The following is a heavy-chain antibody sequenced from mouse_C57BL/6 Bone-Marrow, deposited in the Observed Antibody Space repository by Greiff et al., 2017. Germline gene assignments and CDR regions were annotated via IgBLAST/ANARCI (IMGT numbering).Heavy chain of an antibody. D-gene: IGHD1-1*01. V-gene: IGHV1-50*01. Sequence: QQPGAELVKPGASVKLSCKASGYTFTSYWMQWVKQRPGQGLEWIGEIDPSDSYTNYNQKFKGKATLTVDTSSSTAYMQLSSLTSEDSAVYYCAREGITTVVGNFDYWGQGTTRTVSS. CDR2: IDPSDSYT. J-gene: IGHJ2*01. CDR1: GYTFTSYW. CDR3: AREGITTVVGNFDY.